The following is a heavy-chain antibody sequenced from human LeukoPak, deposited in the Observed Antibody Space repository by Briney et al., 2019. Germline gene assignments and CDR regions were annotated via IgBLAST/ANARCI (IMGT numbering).Heavy chain of an antibody. D-gene: IGHD6-19*01. CDR3: ARGGYSSGWYVGYYYYYMDV. J-gene: IGHJ6*03. CDR1: GYTFTSYD. Sequence: ASVKVSCKASGYTFTSYDINWVRQATGQGLEWMGWMNPNSGNTGYAQKFQGRVTMTRNTSISTAYMELSSLRSEDTAVYYCARGGYSSGWYVGYYYYYMDVWGKGTTVTIS. V-gene: IGHV1-8*01. CDR2: MNPNSGNT.